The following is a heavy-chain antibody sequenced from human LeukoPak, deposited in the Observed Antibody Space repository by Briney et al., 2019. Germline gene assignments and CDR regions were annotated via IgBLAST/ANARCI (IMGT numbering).Heavy chain of an antibody. CDR2: ISGSGGST. CDR3: SKGGRGRILSDY. J-gene: IGHJ4*02. V-gene: IGHV3-23*01. Sequence: PGASLRLSCAASGFTFSSYAMSWVRQAPGKGLEWVSAISGSGGSTYYADSVKGRFTISRDNSKNTLYLQMNSLRAEDTAVYYSSKGGRGRILSDYWGQGTLVTVSS. CDR1: GFTFSSYA.